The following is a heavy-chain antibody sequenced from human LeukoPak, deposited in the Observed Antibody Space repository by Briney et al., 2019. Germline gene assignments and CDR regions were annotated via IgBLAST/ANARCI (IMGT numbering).Heavy chain of an antibody. CDR2: IYHSGST. V-gene: IGHV4-39*07. D-gene: IGHD2-15*01. Sequence: SETLSLTCTVSGGSISSGSYYWSWIRQPPGKGLEWIGSIYHSGSTFNNPSLKSRVTMSVDTSKNQFSLKLSSVTAADTAVYYCSEGGKNRCYHLDVWGKRTTVTVSS. CDR3: SEGGKNRCYHLDV. CDR1: GGSISSGSYY. J-gene: IGHJ6*04.